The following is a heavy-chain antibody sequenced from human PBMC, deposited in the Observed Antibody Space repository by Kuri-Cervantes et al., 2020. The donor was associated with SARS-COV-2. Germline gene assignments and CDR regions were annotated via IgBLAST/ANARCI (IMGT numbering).Heavy chain of an antibody. J-gene: IGHJ4*02. Sequence: GESLKISCAASGFTFSSYSMNWVRQAPGKGLEWVSYISSSSSTIYYADSVKGRFTISRDNAKNSLYLQMNSLRAEDTAVYYCARDSSSGWFSYWGQGTLVTDSS. CDR2: ISSSSSTI. D-gene: IGHD6-19*01. V-gene: IGHV3-48*01. CDR1: GFTFSSYS. CDR3: ARDSSSGWFSY.